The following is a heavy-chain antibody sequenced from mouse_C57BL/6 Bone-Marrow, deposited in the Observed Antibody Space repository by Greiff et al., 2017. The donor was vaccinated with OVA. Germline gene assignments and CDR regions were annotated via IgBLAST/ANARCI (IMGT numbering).Heavy chain of an antibody. V-gene: IGHV1-76*01. J-gene: IGHJ1*03. D-gene: IGHD2-5*01. CDR3: ARWDYYSNFSYWYFDV. CDR2: IYPGSGNT. CDR1: GYTFTDYY. Sequence: VQLQESGAELVRPGASVKLSCKASGYTFTDYYINWVKQRPGQGLEWIARIYPGSGNTYYNEKFKGKATLTAEKSSSTAYMQLSSLTSEDSAVYFCARWDYYSNFSYWYFDVWGTGTTVTVSS.